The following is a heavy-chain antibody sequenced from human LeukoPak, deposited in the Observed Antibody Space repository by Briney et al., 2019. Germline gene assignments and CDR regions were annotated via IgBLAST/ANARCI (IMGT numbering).Heavy chain of an antibody. CDR3: ARGGGRGPYKTWAHQDY. Sequence: SETLSLTCAVYGGSFSGYYWSWIRQPPGKGLEWIGEINHSGSTNYNPSLKSRVTISVDTSKNQFSLKLSSVTAADTAVYYCARGGGRGPYKTWAHQDYWGQGTLVTVSS. V-gene: IGHV4-34*01. CDR2: INHSGST. J-gene: IGHJ4*02. CDR1: GGSFSGYY. D-gene: IGHD1-14*01.